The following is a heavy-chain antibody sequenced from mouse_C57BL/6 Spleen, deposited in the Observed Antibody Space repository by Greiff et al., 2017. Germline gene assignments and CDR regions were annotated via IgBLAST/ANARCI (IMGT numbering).Heavy chain of an antibody. CDR2: IYPRSGNT. V-gene: IGHV1-81*01. J-gene: IGHJ3*01. Sequence: QVQLKESGAELARPGASVKLSCKASGYTFTSYGISWVKQRTGQGLEWIGEIYPRSGNTYYNEKFKGKATLTADKSSSTAYMELRSLTSEDSAVYFCARFGTTGDDWFAYWGQGTLVTVSA. CDR3: ARFGTTGDDWFAY. CDR1: GYTFTSYG. D-gene: IGHD1-1*01.